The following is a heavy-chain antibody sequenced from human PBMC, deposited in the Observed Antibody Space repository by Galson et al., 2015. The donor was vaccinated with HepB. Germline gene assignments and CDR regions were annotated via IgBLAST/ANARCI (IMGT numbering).Heavy chain of an antibody. CDR3: AREGNWNYRVY. CDR1: GFTFSNYG. CDR2: ISYDGTDK. V-gene: IGHV3-30-3*01. J-gene: IGHJ4*02. D-gene: IGHD1-7*01. Sequence: SLRLSCAASGFTFSNYGLHWVRQAPGKGLEWVAIISYDGTDKKYADSVKGRFTISRDNSKNTLYLQLNSLRAEDTAVYYCAREGNWNYRVYWGQGTLVAVSS.